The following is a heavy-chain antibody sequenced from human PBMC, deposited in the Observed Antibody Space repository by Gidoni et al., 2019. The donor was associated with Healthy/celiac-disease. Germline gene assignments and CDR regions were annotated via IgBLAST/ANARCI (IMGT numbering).Heavy chain of an antibody. D-gene: IGHD3-10*01. J-gene: IGHJ6*02. CDR2: IYPGDSDT. CDR3: AGYYYGSGSPYYYGMDV. CDR1: GYSFTSYW. V-gene: IGHV5-51*01. Sequence: EVQLVQSGAEVKKPGESLTISCKGSGYSFTSYWIGWVRQMPGKGLEWMGIIYPGDSDTRYSPSFQGQVTISADKSISTAYLQWSSLKASDTAMYYCAGYYYGSGSPYYYGMDVWGQGTTVTVSS.